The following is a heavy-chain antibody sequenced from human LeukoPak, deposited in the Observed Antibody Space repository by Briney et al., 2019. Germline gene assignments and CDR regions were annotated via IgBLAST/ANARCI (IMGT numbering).Heavy chain of an antibody. D-gene: IGHD3-10*01. CDR1: GGSISSHY. V-gene: IGHV4-59*11. CDR3: ASSYGPRPYYYYYMDV. CDR2: IYYTGST. J-gene: IGHJ6*03. Sequence: KPSETLSLTCTVSGGSISSHYWSWIRQPPGKGLEWIGYIYYTGSTNYNPSLKSRVTISVDTSRDQFSLKLSSVTAADTAVYYCASSYGPRPYYYYYMDVWGKGTTVTVSS.